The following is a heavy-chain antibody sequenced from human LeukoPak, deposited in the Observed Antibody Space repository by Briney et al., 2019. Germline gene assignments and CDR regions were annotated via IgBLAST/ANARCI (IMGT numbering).Heavy chain of an antibody. V-gene: IGHV4-38-2*01. CDR3: ARRNIAVAGSFDY. CDR1: GYSISSGYY. Sequence: PSETLSLTCAVSGYSISSGYYWGWIRQPTGKGLEWIGSIYHSGSTYYNPSLKSRVTISVDTSKNQFSLKLSSVTAADTAVYYCARRNIAVAGSFDYWGQGTLVTVSS. J-gene: IGHJ4*02. CDR2: IYHSGST. D-gene: IGHD6-19*01.